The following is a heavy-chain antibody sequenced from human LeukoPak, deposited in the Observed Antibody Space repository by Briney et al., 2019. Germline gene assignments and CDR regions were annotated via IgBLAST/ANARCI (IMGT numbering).Heavy chain of an antibody. D-gene: IGHD3-10*01. CDR2: IYYSGST. Sequence: SETLSLTCTVSSGSVNSGSYYWSWIRQPPGKGLEWIGYIYYSGSTNYNPSLKSRVTVSVDTSKNQFSLKLSSVTAADTAVYYCARLYGSGSYYNVRYFDYWGQGTLVTVSS. V-gene: IGHV4-61*01. CDR1: SGSVNSGSYY. CDR3: ARLYGSGSYYNVRYFDY. J-gene: IGHJ4*02.